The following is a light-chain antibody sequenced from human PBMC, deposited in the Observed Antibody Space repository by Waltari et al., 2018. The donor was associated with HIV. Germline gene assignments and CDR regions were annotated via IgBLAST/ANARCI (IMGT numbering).Light chain of an antibody. CDR1: EGINNY. CDR3: QQLGT. Sequence: DIQLTQSPSYLSASVGDRVTVTYRASEGINNYLAWYQQKPGTAPKLLVYAASTLQNGVPSRFSGRGSGTEFTLTIDSLQPEDFATYYCQQLGTFGPGTTVDIK. J-gene: IGKJ3*01. V-gene: IGKV1-9*01. CDR2: AAS.